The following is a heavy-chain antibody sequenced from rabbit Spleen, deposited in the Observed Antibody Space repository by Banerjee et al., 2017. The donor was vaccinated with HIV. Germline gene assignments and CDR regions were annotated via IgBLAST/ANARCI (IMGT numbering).Heavy chain of an antibody. CDR3: ATYVDYDGDFNL. Sequence: QEQLVESGGGVVKPGASLTLTCKASGVSLNDKDVMCWVRQAPGKGLEWIACIDTGFGGTTYYASWAKGRFTISKTSSTTVTLQVTSLTAADTATYFCATYVDYDGDFNLWGPGTLVTVS. V-gene: IGHV1S45*01. CDR2: IDTGFGGTT. CDR1: GVSLNDKDV. D-gene: IGHD2-1*01. J-gene: IGHJ4*01.